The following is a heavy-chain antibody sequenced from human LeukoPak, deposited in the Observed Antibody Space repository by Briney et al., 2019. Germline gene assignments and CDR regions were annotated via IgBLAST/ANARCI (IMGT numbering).Heavy chain of an antibody. CDR2: ISAYNGNT. CDR3: ARSPDYDSSGYYLNWFDP. Sequence: ASVKVSCKASGYTFTSYGISWVRQAPGQGLEWMGWISAYNGNTNYAQKLQGRVTMTTDTSTSTAHMELRSLRSDDTAVYYCARSPDYDSSGYYLNWFDPWGQGTLVTVSS. CDR1: GYTFTSYG. J-gene: IGHJ5*02. V-gene: IGHV1-18*01. D-gene: IGHD3-22*01.